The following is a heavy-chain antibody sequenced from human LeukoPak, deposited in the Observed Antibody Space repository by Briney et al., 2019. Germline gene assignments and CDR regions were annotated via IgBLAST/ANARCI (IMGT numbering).Heavy chain of an antibody. CDR3: ARARNYYDSSGYFRFDP. CDR2: IYTSGST. J-gene: IGHJ5*02. Sequence: PSETLSLTCTVSGGSISSYYWSWIRQPAGKGLEWIGRIYTSGSTNYNPSLKSRVTMSVDTSKNQSSLKLSSVTAADTAVYYCARARNYYDSSGYFRFDPWGQGTLVTVS. D-gene: IGHD3-22*01. CDR1: GGSISSYY. V-gene: IGHV4-4*07.